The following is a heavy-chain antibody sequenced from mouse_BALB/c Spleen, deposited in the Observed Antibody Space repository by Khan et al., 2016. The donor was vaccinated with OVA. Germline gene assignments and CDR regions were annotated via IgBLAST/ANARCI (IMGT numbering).Heavy chain of an antibody. CDR3: ARLGDGGYFDV. CDR2: ISYGSNII. J-gene: IGHJ1*01. Sequence: ELVESGGGLVQPGGSRKLSCAASGFTFSSFGMHWVRQAPEKGLEWVAFISYGSNIIYSADTVKGRFTISRDNPKNTLFLQMTSLRSEDTAMYYCARLGDGGYFDVWGAGTTVTVSS. CDR1: GFTFSSFG. D-gene: IGHD2-3*01. V-gene: IGHV5-17*02.